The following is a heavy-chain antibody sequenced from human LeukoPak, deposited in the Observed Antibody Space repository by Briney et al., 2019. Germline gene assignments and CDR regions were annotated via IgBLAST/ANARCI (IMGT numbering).Heavy chain of an antibody. D-gene: IGHD1-26*01. CDR1: GFIFDDYA. V-gene: IGHV3-20*04. Sequence: PGGSLRLSCAASGFIFDDYAMNWVRQAGGKGLEGVSGINWNGGSTGYGDSVKGRFTISRDNAKTSLYLQMNSLRAEDTALYYCARVRVVWDLDDAFDIWGQGTTVTVSS. J-gene: IGHJ3*02. CDR3: ARVRVVWDLDDAFDI. CDR2: INWNGGST.